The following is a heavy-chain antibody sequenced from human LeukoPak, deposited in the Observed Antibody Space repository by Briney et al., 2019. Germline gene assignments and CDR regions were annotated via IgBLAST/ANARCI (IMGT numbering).Heavy chain of an antibody. CDR1: GYTFTGYY. CDR3: ARDCTPECVAGYDY. CDR2: INPNSGGT. Sequence: ASVKVSCKASGYTFTGYYMHWVRQAPGQGLEWMGWINPNSGGTNYAQKFQGRVTMTRDTSISTAYMELSRLRSDDTAVYYCARDCTPECVAGYDYWGQGTLVTVSS. D-gene: IGHD6-19*01. J-gene: IGHJ4*02. V-gene: IGHV1-2*02.